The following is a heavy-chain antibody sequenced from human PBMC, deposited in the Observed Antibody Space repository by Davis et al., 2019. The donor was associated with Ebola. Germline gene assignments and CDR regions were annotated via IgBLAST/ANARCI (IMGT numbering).Heavy chain of an antibody. V-gene: IGHV1-8*02. CDR3: ASKGSGWYISFDY. CDR1: GYTFTSYG. D-gene: IGHD6-19*01. J-gene: IGHJ4*02. Sequence: ASVKVSCKASGYTFTSYGISWVRQATGQGLEWMGWMNPNSGNTGYAQKFQGRVTMTRNTSISTAYMELSGLRSEDTAVYYCASKGSGWYISFDYWGQGTLVTVSS. CDR2: MNPNSGNT.